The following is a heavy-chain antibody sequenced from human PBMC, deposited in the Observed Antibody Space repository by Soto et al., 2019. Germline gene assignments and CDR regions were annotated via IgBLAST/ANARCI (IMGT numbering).Heavy chain of an antibody. CDR1: GFSLTSRPMG. CDR2: IYWDDDK. V-gene: IGHV2-5*02. CDR3: AHRLGGYTWNDGYLDY. J-gene: IGHJ4*02. Sequence: QITLKESGPTLVTPTQTLTLTCSFSGFSLTSRPMGVGWIRQPPGKALEWLAVIYWDDDKRYSPALRSRLTITKDTPKHQVVLTVTNVDPVDTATYYCAHRLGGYTWNDGYLDYWGQGILVTVSS. D-gene: IGHD1-20*01.